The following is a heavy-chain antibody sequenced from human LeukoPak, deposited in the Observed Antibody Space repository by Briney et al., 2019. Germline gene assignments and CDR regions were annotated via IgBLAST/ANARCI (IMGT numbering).Heavy chain of an antibody. V-gene: IGHV3-23*01. CDR2: ISASGGST. CDR3: AKVIWFGELFFDY. J-gene: IGHJ4*02. D-gene: IGHD3-10*01. CDR1: GFTFSSYA. Sequence: GGTLRLSCAASGFTFSSYAMSWVRQAPGKGQEWVSVISASGGSTYYADSVKGRFTISRDNSKNTLYLQMNSLRAEDTAVYYCAKVIWFGELFFDYWGQGTLVTVSS.